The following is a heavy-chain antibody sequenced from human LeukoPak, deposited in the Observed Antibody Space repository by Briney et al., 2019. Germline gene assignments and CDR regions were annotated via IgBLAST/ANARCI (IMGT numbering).Heavy chain of an antibody. CDR1: GYSFTNYW. J-gene: IGHJ4*02. D-gene: IGHD2-15*01. Sequence: GESLKISCKVSGYSFTNYWVGWVRQMPGKGLEWMGIIYPDDSDTKYSPSFQGQVTISADKSISTAYLQWSSLKASDTAMYYCARSGRLGYCSGGSCFRWDYWGQGTLVTVSS. CDR2: IYPDDSDT. CDR3: ARSGRLGYCSGGSCFRWDY. V-gene: IGHV5-51*01.